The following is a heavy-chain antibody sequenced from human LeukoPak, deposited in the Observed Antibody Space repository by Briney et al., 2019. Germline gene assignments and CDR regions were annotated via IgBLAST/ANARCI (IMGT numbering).Heavy chain of an antibody. Sequence: GSLRLSCVASGFTFSSYAVSWVRQAPGKGLEWVAAISGSGSNPYYADYVKGRFTISRDNSKNTLYLQMNSLRAEDAAVYYCGKKTGYSSGWYLESWGQGTLVTVSS. CDR3: GKKTGYSSGWYLES. D-gene: IGHD6-19*01. J-gene: IGHJ4*02. V-gene: IGHV3-23*01. CDR2: ISGSGSNP. CDR1: GFTFSSYA.